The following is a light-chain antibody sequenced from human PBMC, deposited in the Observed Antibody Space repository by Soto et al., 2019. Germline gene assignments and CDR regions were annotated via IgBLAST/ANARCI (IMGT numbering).Light chain of an antibody. CDR2: AAS. CDR1: QSINSF. J-gene: IGKJ2*01. CDR3: QQTYSIPHT. Sequence: DVQMTQSPSSLSASVGDRVAITCRASQSINSFLIWYQQTPGEAPKLLIYAASSLQSGVPSRFSGSGSGTEFTLTISSLQPADFATYYCQQTYSIPHTFGQGTKLEIK. V-gene: IGKV1-39*01.